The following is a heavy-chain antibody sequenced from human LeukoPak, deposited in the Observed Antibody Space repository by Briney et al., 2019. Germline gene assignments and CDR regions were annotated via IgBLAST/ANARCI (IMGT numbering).Heavy chain of an antibody. CDR1: GFTFRNYW. D-gene: IGHD3-10*01. J-gene: IGHJ4*02. Sequence: GGSLRLSCAASGFTFRNYWMHWVRQAPGKGLVWVSRVNGDGSSTNYADSVKGRFTISRDIAKNTLYLQMNSLRAEDTAVYYCATVAVIRGVTYFDYWGQGTLVTVSS. CDR2: VNGDGSST. V-gene: IGHV3-74*01. CDR3: ATVAVIRGVTYFDY.